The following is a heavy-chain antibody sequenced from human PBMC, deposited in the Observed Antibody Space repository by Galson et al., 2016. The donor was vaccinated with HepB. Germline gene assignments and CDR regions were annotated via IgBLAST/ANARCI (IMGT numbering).Heavy chain of an antibody. CDR3: ARKTRGGRFFYYFMDI. CDR1: GGSISSYY. J-gene: IGHJ6*03. Sequence: ETLSLTCTVSGGSISSYYWNWIRQPPGKGLEWIGEVDHSGSTNYNPAPKSRVTISVDSSKNQIPLNVSSLTAADTAVYFCARKTRGGRFFYYFMDIWGKGITVTVS. CDR2: VDHSGST. D-gene: IGHD3-10*01. V-gene: IGHV4-34*01.